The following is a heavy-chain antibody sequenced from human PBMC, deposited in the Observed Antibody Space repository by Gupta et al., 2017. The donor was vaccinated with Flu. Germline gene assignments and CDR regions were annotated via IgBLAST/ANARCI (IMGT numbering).Heavy chain of an antibody. J-gene: IGHJ4*02. V-gene: IGHV4-59*11. CDR3: ARELDGYNIWFFDY. CDR2: MYYSGRT. D-gene: IGHD5-24*01. Sequence: QVQLQGSGPRLVKPSETLSLTCPVPGDSIRRHYWSWIRLPPGKGLEWIGNMYYSGRTNYNPSLKSRVTISVDTSKNQFSLKVTSVTAADTAVYYCARELDGYNIWFFDYWGQGSVVTVSS. CDR1: GDSIRRHY.